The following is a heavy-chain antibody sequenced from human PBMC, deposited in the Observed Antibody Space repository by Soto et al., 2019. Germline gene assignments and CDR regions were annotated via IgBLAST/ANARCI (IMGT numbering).Heavy chain of an antibody. CDR1: GDSVSSGSYY. CDR2: IYYRGST. CDR3: AKGYFDWSKWFDP. V-gene: IGHV4-61*01. Sequence: QVQLQESGPGLVKPSETLSLTCTVSGDSVSSGSYYWSWIRQPPGKGLEWIGYIYYRGSTNYNPSLKSRVTLSVDPSKNQFSLKLSSVTAADTAVYYCAKGYFDWSKWFDPWGQGTLVTVSS. J-gene: IGHJ5*02. D-gene: IGHD3-9*01.